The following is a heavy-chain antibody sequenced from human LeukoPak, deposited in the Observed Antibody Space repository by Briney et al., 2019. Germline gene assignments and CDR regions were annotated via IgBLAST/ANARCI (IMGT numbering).Heavy chain of an antibody. J-gene: IGHJ6*02. V-gene: IGHV3-15*07. Sequence: GGSLRLSCAASGFTFSNAWMNWVRQAPGKGLEWVGRIKSKTDGGATDYAAPVKGRFTISRDNSKNTLYLQMSSLRAEDTAVYYCVKDLGLTGSSSSGKIYYYYGMDVWGQGTTVTVSS. CDR3: VKDLGLTGSSSSGKIYYYYGMDV. CDR1: GFTFSNAW. D-gene: IGHD6-6*01. CDR2: IKSKTDGGAT.